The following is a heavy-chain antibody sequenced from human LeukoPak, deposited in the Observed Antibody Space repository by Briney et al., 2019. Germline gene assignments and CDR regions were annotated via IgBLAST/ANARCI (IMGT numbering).Heavy chain of an antibody. Sequence: GGSLRPSCAASGFTFSSYAMSWVRQAPGKGLEWVSAISGSGGSTYYADSVKGRFTISRDNSKNTLYLQMNSLRAEDTAVYYCAKNYYDSRAFDIWGQGTMVTVSS. CDR1: GFTFSSYA. CDR3: AKNYYDSRAFDI. D-gene: IGHD3-22*01. J-gene: IGHJ3*02. V-gene: IGHV3-23*01. CDR2: ISGSGGST.